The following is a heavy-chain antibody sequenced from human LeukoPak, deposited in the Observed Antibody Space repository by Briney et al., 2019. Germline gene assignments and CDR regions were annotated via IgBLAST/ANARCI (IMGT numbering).Heavy chain of an antibody. V-gene: IGHV3-48*03. CDR2: ISSSGSTI. CDR1: GFTFSSYE. Sequence: PGGSLRLSCAASGFTFSSYEMNWVRQAPGKGLEWISYISSSGSTIYYADSVKGRFTISRDNAKNSLYLQMNSLRAEDTAVYYCAELGITMIGGVWGKGTTVTISS. J-gene: IGHJ6*04. CDR3: AELGITMIGGV. D-gene: IGHD3-10*02.